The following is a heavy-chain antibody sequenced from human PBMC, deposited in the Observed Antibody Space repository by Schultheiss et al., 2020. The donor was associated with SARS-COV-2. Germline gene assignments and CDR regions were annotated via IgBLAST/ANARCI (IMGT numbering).Heavy chain of an antibody. J-gene: IGHJ5*02. Sequence: GESLKISCAASGFTFSSYGMHWVRQAPGKGLEWVAVISYDGSNKYYADSVKGRFTISRDNSKNTLYLQMNSLRAEDTAVYYCAKSYTAMVMVDWFDPWGQGTLVTVSS. D-gene: IGHD5-18*01. V-gene: IGHV3-30*18. CDR3: AKSYTAMVMVDWFDP. CDR1: GFTFSSYG. CDR2: ISYDGSNK.